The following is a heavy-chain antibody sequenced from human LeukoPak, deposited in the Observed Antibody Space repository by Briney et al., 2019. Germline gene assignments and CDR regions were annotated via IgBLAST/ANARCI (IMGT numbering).Heavy chain of an antibody. CDR1: GFTFSDYY. CDR2: ISSSGSTI. V-gene: IGHV3-11*01. D-gene: IGHD3-10*01. Sequence: GGSLRLSCAASGFTFSDYYMSWIRQAPGKGLEWVSYISSSGSTIYYADSVKGRFTISRDNSMNTLYLQMDSLRAEDTAVYYCASSVFSGSPTKSFDYWGRGTLVTVSS. CDR3: ASSVFSGSPTKSFDY. J-gene: IGHJ4*02.